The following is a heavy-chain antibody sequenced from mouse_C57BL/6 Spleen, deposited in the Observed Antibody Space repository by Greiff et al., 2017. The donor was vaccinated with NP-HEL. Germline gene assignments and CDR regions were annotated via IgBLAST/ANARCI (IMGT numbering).Heavy chain of an antibody. CDR1: GYTFTSYW. J-gene: IGHJ2*01. CDR2: IDPSDSYT. Sequence: VQLQQPGAELVMPGASVKLSCKASGYTFTSYWMHWVKQRPGQGLEWIGEIDPSDSYTNYNQKFKGKSTLTVDKSSSTAYMQLSSLTSEDSAVYYCARWGENYFDYWGQGTTLTVSS. V-gene: IGHV1-69*01. CDR3: ARWGENYFDY.